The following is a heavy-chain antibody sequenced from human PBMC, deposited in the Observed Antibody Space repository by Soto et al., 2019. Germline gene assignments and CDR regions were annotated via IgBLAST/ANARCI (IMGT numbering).Heavy chain of an antibody. Sequence: QEQLQESGPRLVKPSETLSLTCSVSGGSISNYHWSWIRQPPGKELEWIGYISYTGSTNYSPSLKSRVTMVRATAKKQFSLKLSSVTAADTAVYYCARVAADAYWSGYDDYWGQGTLVTVSS. CDR3: ARVAADAYWSGYDDY. V-gene: IGHV4-59*01. J-gene: IGHJ4*02. D-gene: IGHD3-3*01. CDR1: GGSISNYH. CDR2: ISYTGST.